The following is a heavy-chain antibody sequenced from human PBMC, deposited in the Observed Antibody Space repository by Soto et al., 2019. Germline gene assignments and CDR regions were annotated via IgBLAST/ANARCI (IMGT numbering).Heavy chain of an antibody. D-gene: IGHD4-17*01. CDR2: ISYDGSNK. V-gene: IGHV3-30-3*01. CDR1: GFTFSSYA. Sequence: QVQLVESGGGVVQPGRSLRLSCAASGFTFSSYAMHWVRQAPGKGLEWVAVISYDGSNKYYADSVKGRFTISRDNSKNALYLQMNSLRAEDTAGEYCARMGGGDYGWYFDLWGRGTLVTVSS. CDR3: ARMGGGDYGWYFDL. J-gene: IGHJ2*01.